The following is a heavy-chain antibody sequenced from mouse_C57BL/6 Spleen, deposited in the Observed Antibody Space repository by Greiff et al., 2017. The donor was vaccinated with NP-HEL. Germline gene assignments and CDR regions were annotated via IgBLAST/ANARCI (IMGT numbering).Heavy chain of an antibody. CDR1: GFTFSSYA. J-gene: IGHJ3*01. V-gene: IGHV5-9-1*02. CDR2: ISSGGDYI. Sequence: EVKLMESGEGLVKPGGSLKLSCAASGFTFSSYAMSWVRQTPEKRLEWVAYISSGGDYIYYADTVKGRFTISRDNARHTLYLQMSSLKSEDTAMYYCTRDLAPFAYWGQGTLVTVSA. CDR3: TRDLAPFAY.